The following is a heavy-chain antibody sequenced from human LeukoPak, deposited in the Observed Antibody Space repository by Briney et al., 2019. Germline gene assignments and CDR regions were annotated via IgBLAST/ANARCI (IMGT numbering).Heavy chain of an antibody. J-gene: IGHJ4*02. CDR2: FDPEDGET. Sequence: ASVKVSCKVSGYTFTELSMHWVRQAPGKGLEWMGGFDPEDGETIYAQKFQGRVTMTEDTSTDTAYMELSSLRSEDTAVYYCATRRWELPTYYFDYWGQGTLVTVSS. CDR1: GYTFTELS. V-gene: IGHV1-24*01. CDR3: ATRRWELPTYYFDY. D-gene: IGHD1-26*01.